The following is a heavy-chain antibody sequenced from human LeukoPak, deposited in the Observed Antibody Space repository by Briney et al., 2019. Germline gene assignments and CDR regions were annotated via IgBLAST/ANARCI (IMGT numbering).Heavy chain of an antibody. CDR2: IYYSGST. J-gene: IGHJ4*02. V-gene: IGHV4-59*12. Sequence: PSETLSLTCTVSGGSISSYYWSWIRQPPGKGLEWIGYIYYSGSTNYNPSLKSRVTISVDTSKNQFSLKLSSVTAADTAVYYCAREATDCSSTSCSRDYWGQGTLVTVSS. CDR3: AREATDCSSTSCSRDY. D-gene: IGHD2-2*01. CDR1: GGSISSYY.